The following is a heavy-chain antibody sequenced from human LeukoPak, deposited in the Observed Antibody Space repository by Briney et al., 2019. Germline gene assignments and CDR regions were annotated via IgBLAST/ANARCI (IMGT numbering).Heavy chain of an antibody. J-gene: IGHJ3*02. Sequence: SETLSLTCAVSGGSISSGDYSWSWIRQRPGKGLEWVGYIFQSGSTYYNPSLKSRVTISVDTSKNQFSLKLSSVTAADTAVYYCARDRYRDYYGSGRWAFDIWGQGTMVTVSS. CDR3: ARDRYRDYYGSGRWAFDI. CDR2: IFQSGST. CDR1: GGSISSGDYS. V-gene: IGHV4-30-2*01. D-gene: IGHD3-10*01.